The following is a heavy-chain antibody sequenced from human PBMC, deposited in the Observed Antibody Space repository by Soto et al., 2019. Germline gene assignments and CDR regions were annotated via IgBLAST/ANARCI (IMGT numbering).Heavy chain of an antibody. CDR2: INHSGTT. J-gene: IGHJ4*02. Sequence: LSLTCAVYGGSFSGYYWSWIRQPPGKGLEWIGEINHSGTTNYNPSLKSRVTISVDTSKMQFSLKLSSVTAADTAVYYCARHFVAVVIKGWGYWGQGTLVTVSS. V-gene: IGHV4-34*01. CDR3: ARHFVAVVIKGWGY. D-gene: IGHD3-10*01. CDR1: GGSFSGYY.